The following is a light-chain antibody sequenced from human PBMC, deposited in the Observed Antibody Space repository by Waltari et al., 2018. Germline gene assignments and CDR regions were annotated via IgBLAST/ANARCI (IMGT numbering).Light chain of an antibody. V-gene: IGKV1-39*01. Sequence: DVQMTQSPSSLSASVGDRVTITCRATQTVYQYLNSYQQRQGQVPRLLIYTASTLQSGVPSRFSGSGSGTDFTLTITGLQPEDVGIYYCQQTSRTPLTFGGGTKVELK. J-gene: IGKJ4*01. CDR2: TAS. CDR3: QQTSRTPLT. CDR1: QTVYQY.